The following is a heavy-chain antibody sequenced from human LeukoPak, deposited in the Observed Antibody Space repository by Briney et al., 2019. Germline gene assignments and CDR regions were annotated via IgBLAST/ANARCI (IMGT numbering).Heavy chain of an antibody. CDR2: IEQDGSEK. CDR1: GFTFSSYW. J-gene: IGHJ6*02. D-gene: IGHD6-6*01. Sequence: GGSLRLSCAASGFTFSSYWMSWVRQAPGKGLEWVANIEQDGSEKYYVDSVKGRFTISRDNAKNTLYLQMNSLRAEDTAVYYCARDGRPSSYYYYGMDVWGQGTTVTVSS. V-gene: IGHV3-7*01. CDR3: ARDGRPSSYYYYGMDV.